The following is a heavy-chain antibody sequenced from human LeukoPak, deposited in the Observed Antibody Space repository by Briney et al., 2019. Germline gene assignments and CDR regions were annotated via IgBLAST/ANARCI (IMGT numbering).Heavy chain of an antibody. Sequence: GASVKVSCKASGYTFTTYHVHWVRQAPGQGLERMGWIYPNSGDTNYAPKFQGRVTMTRDTSITTAYLEVSRLTSDDTAVYYCAALPFNSRNTDYWGQGTLVTVSS. CDR2: IYPNSGDT. CDR3: AALPFNSRNTDY. D-gene: IGHD1/OR15-1a*01. V-gene: IGHV1-2*02. CDR1: GYTFTTYH. J-gene: IGHJ4*02.